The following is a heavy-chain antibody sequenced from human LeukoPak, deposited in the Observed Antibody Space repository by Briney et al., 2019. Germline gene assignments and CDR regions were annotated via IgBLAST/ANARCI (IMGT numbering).Heavy chain of an antibody. V-gene: IGHV4-59*01. CDR3: ARGHIAPQRQFIARRGLRTVSRFDP. CDR1: GGSISSYY. J-gene: IGHJ5*02. CDR2: ISSAGKT. D-gene: IGHD6-25*01. Sequence: SETLSLTCTVSGGSISSYYWTWIRQSPGKGLEWIASISSAGKTNTNPSLQSRVTISLDTSNHQLSLKMTSVISADTAVYYCARGHIAPQRQFIARRGLRTVSRFDPWGQGTLVLVS.